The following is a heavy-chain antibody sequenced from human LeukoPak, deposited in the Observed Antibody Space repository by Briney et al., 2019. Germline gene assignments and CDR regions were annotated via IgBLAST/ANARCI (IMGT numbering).Heavy chain of an antibody. D-gene: IGHD6-13*01. CDR1: GGTFSSYA. Sequence: ASVKVSCTASGGTFSSYAISWVRQAPGQGLEWMGRIIPILGIANYAQKFQGRVTITADKSTSTAYMELSSLRSEDTAVYYCARPSKAAAGGGTFDYWGQGTLVTVSS. J-gene: IGHJ4*02. CDR2: IIPILGIA. V-gene: IGHV1-69*04. CDR3: ARPSKAAAGGGTFDY.